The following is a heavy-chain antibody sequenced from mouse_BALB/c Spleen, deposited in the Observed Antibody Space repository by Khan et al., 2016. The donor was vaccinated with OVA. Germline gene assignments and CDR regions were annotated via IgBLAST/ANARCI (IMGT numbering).Heavy chain of an antibody. J-gene: IGHJ3*01. V-gene: IGHV1-77*01. D-gene: IGHD2-13*01. Sequence: QVQLKQSGAELARPGASVKLSCKASGYTFTDYYINWVKLRTGQGLEWIGEISPGSGDTYYNERFKGTATLTADKSSSTAYMQLSSLTSEASAVXFWGKRKYIDYTFAYWGQGTLVTVAA. CDR2: ISPGSGDT. CDR1: GYTFTDYY. CDR3: GKRKYIDYTFAY.